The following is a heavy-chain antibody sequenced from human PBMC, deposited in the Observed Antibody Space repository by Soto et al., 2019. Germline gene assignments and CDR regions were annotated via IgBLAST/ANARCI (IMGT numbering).Heavy chain of an antibody. Sequence: EVQLEESGGGLVQPGGSLRLSCSASGFTFSSYAMHWVRQAPGKGLEYVSAISSNGGSTYYADSVKGRFTISRDNSKNTLYLQMSSLRAEDTAVYYCVREGEEMATSYYFDYWGQGTLVTVSS. J-gene: IGHJ4*02. CDR1: GFTFSSYA. V-gene: IGHV3-64D*06. D-gene: IGHD5-12*01. CDR2: ISSNGGST. CDR3: VREGEEMATSYYFDY.